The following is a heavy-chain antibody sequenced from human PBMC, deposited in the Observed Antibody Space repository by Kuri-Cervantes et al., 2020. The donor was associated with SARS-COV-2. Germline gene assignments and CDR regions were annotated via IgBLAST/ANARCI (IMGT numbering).Heavy chain of an antibody. D-gene: IGHD2-2*02. CDR3: TTDLPNPTYPRYYYYYYGMDV. J-gene: IGHJ6*02. CDR2: IKSKTDGGTT. V-gene: IGHV3-15*01. CDR1: GFTFSNAW. Sequence: GESLKISCAASGFTFSNAWMSWVRQAPGKGLEWVGRIKSKTDGGTTDYAAPVKGRFTISRDDSKNTQYLQMNSLKTEDTAVYYCTTDLPNPTYPRYYYYYYGMDVWGQGTTVTVSS.